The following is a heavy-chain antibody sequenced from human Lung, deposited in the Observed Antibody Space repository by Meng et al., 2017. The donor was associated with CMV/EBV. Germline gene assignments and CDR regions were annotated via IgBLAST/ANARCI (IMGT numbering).Heavy chain of an antibody. J-gene: IGHJ4*02. CDR2: IYYTGST. D-gene: IGHD5-24*01. V-gene: IGHV4-31*03. CDR3: AREAGRDGYATPKFDY. CDR1: GGFIGSGGYY. Sequence: QGQRAESGQGLVKPSQTLSLTCTVSGGFIGSGGYYWSWIRQHPGKGLEWIGYIYYTGSTFYNPSLKSRVTISVDTSKNQFSLKLIPATAADTAVYYCAREAGRDGYATPKFDYWGQGTLVTVSS.